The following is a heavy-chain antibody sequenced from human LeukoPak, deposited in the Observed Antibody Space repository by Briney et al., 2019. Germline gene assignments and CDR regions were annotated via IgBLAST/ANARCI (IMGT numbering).Heavy chain of an antibody. CDR1: GFTFSDYY. CDR3: ASPGHRGSGWYRY. V-gene: IGHV3-11*01. D-gene: IGHD6-19*01. Sequence: KPGGSLILSCAASGFTFSDYYMSWIRQAPGKGLERVSYISSSGSTIYYADSVKGRFTISRDNAKNSLYLRMNSLRAEDTAVYYCASPGHRGSGWYRYWGQGTLVTVSS. CDR2: ISSSGSTI. J-gene: IGHJ4*02.